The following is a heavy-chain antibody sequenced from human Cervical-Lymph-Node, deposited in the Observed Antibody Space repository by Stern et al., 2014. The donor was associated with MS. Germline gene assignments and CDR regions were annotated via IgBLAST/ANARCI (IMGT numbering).Heavy chain of an antibody. D-gene: IGHD1-26*01. V-gene: IGHV4-39*01. CDR2: IFWSWTT. Sequence: VQLEESGPRLVKPSETLSLTCTVSGGSIRNPDYFWAWVRQSPGKGLEWLGCIFWSWTTHYNPSLESRVTMSVDTSRNEFSLRLPSVTVADAAVYFCAGSRGYGWENYYGMDVWGQGTTVTVSS. CDR3: AGSRGYGWENYYGMDV. CDR1: GGSIRNPDYF. J-gene: IGHJ6*02.